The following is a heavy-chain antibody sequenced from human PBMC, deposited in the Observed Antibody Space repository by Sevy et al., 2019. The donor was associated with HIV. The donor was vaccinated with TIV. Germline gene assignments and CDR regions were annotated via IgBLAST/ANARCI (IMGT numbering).Heavy chain of an antibody. CDR3: VKGKRGFCSGGSCYHYYYYYYMDV. D-gene: IGHD2-15*01. V-gene: IGHV3-64D*06. Sequence: GGSLRLSCSASGFTFSSYAMHWVRQAPGKGLEYVSAISSNGGNTYYADSVKGRFTISRDNSKNTLYLQMSSLRAEDTAVYYCVKGKRGFCSGGSCYHYYYYYYMDVWGKGTTVTVSS. J-gene: IGHJ6*03. CDR1: GFTFSSYA. CDR2: ISSNGGNT.